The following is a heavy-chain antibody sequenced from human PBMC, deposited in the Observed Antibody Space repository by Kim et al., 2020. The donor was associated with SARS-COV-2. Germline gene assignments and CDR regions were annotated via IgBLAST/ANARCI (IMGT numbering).Heavy chain of an antibody. CDR2: AGTTT. V-gene: IGHV3-74*01. Sequence: AGTTTLYAESVKGRFTISRANSKNTLYLQMTGLRADETGVYYCTRGPFWGQGTLVTVSS. CDR3: TRGPF. J-gene: IGHJ4*02.